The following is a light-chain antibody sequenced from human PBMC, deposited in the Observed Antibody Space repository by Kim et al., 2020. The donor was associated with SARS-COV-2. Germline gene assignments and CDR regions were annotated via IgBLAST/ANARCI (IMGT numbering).Light chain of an antibody. CDR1: SLRSYY. CDR2: GKN. J-gene: IGLJ2*01. CDR3: NSRDSSGIQVL. V-gene: IGLV3-19*01. Sequence: SSELTQDPAVSVALGQTVRITCQGDSLRSYYASWYQQKPGQAPVLVIFGKNNRPSGIPDRFSGSSSGNTASLTITGAQAEDEADYYCNSRDSSGIQVLFGGGTQLTVL.